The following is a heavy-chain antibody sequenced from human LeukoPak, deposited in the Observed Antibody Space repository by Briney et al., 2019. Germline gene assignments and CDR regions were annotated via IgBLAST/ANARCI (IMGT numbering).Heavy chain of an antibody. CDR2: INPSGGST. CDR1: GYTFTSYY. D-gene: IGHD6-13*01. Sequence: GASVKVSRKASGYTFTSYYMYWVRQAPGQGLEWMGIINPSGGSTSYAQKFQGRVTMTRDTSTSTVYMELSSLRSEDTAVYYCARGSTYSSKWYSGYYYYMDVWGKGTTVTISS. CDR3: ARGSTYSSKWYSGYYYYMDV. V-gene: IGHV1-46*01. J-gene: IGHJ6*03.